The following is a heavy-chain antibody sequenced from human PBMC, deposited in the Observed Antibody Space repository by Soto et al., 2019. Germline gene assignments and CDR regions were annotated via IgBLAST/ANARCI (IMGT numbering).Heavy chain of an antibody. D-gene: IGHD1-1*01. V-gene: IGHV4-39*01. Sequence: SETLSLTCTFSGGSISSSSYHWGWIRQPPGKGLEWIGSIYYSGSTYYNPSLKSRVTISVDTSKNQFSLKLSSVTAADTAVYYCASEVDTTNAFDYWGQGTLVTVSS. CDR1: GGSISSSSYH. J-gene: IGHJ4*02. CDR2: IYYSGST. CDR3: ASEVDTTNAFDY.